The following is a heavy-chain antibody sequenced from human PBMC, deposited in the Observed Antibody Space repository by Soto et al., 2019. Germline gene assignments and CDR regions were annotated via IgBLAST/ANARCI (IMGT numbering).Heavy chain of an antibody. CDR3: AKDHGYSSFCVDY. CDR1: GFTFSSNG. J-gene: IGHJ4*02. V-gene: IGHV3-30*18. Sequence: QVQLVESGGGVVQPGRSLRLCWAASGFTFSSNGMHWVRQAPGKGLEWVAVISYDGSNKYQADSVKGRFTISRDNSKNTLYLQMNSLRAEDTAVYYCAKDHGYSSFCVDYWGQGTLVTVSS. CDR2: ISYDGSNK. D-gene: IGHD6-19*01.